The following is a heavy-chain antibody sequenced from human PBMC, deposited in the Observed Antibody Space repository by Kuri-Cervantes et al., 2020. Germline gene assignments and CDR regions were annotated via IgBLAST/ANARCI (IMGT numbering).Heavy chain of an antibody. V-gene: IGHV4-34*01. D-gene: IGHD4-17*01. CDR2: IKHSGST. Sequence: GSLRLSCAVYGGSLSGNYWTWIRQPPGKGLEWIGEIKHSGSTNYNPSLKSRVTISVDTSKNQFSLKLSSVTAADTAVYYCATGDGDYGDPWGYWGQGTLVTVSS. CDR1: GGSLSGNY. J-gene: IGHJ4*02. CDR3: ATGDGDYGDPWGY.